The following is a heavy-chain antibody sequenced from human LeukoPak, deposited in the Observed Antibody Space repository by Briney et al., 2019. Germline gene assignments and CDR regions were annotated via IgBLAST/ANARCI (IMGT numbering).Heavy chain of an antibody. CDR1: GFTFSDSY. V-gene: IGHV3-11*05. J-gene: IGHJ3*02. CDR2: ISGSSYYT. CDR3: ARDIIRYCSSTSCYPGAFDI. D-gene: IGHD2-2*01. Sequence: GGSLRLSCAASGFTFSDSYMSWARQSPGKGLEWVSYISGSSYYTSYADSVKGRFTISRDNAKNSLYLQMNSLRADDTAVYYCARDIIRYCSSTSCYPGAFDIWGQGTMVTVSS.